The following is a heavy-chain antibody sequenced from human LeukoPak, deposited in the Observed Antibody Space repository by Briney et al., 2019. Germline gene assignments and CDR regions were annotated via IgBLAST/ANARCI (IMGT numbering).Heavy chain of an antibody. CDR1: GFTFSSYG. CDR3: AREEIGYGMFDY. Sequence: GGSLRLSCAASGFTFSSYGMHWVRQAPGKGLEWVAVISYDGSNKYYADSVKGRFTISRDNSKNTLYLQMNSLRAEDTAVYYCAREEIGYGMFDYWGQGTLVTVSS. CDR2: ISYDGSNK. J-gene: IGHJ4*02. D-gene: IGHD5-12*01. V-gene: IGHV3-30*03.